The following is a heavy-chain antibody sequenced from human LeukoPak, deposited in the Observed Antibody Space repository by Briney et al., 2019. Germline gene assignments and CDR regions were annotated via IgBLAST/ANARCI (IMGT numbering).Heavy chain of an antibody. Sequence: SSETLSLTCTVSGGSISSSSYYWGWIRQPPGKGLEWIGSIYYRGNTYYNPSLKSRVTISVDTSKNQFSLKLSSVTAADTALYYCARAVQLERPPPLIGYYYMDVWGKGTTVTVSS. CDR3: ARAVQLERPPPLIGYYYMDV. J-gene: IGHJ6*03. D-gene: IGHD1-1*01. CDR1: GGSISSSSYY. CDR2: IYYRGNT. V-gene: IGHV4-39*07.